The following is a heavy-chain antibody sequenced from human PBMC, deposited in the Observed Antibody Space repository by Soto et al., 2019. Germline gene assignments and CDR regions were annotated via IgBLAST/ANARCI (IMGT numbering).Heavy chain of an antibody. V-gene: IGHV3-23*01. CDR2: ISDSGHST. D-gene: IGHD3-3*02. J-gene: IGHJ4*02. CDR1: VVTFYNFS. Sequence: VGSLRLSCSSSVVTFYNFSISWFLQAPGKGLEWVSGISDSGHSTYYADSARGRFTISRDNSKNTLYLQMNSLRAEDTAVYYCAKVIFGFNYGNFEYRGKGNMVNVSS. CDR3: AKVIFGFNYGNFEY.